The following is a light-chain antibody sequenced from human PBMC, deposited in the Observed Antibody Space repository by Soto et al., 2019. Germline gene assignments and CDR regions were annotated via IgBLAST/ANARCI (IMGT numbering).Light chain of an antibody. CDR1: SSDVGGYNY. CDR2: EVS. Sequence: QSALTQPASVSGSPGQSITISCTGTSSDVGGYNYVSWYQQHPGKAPKLMIYEVSYRPSGVSNRFSGSKSGNTASLTISGLQADDEADYYCSSYTSSTSGVVFGGGTKLTVL. CDR3: SSYTSSTSGVV. V-gene: IGLV2-14*01. J-gene: IGLJ2*01.